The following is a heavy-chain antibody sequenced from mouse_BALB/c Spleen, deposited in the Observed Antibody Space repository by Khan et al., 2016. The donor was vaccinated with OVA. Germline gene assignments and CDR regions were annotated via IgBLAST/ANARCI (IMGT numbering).Heavy chain of an antibody. CDR3: ARTARKKY. CDR2: ISYSGST. Sequence: EVKLEESGPGLVKPSQSLSLTCTVTGYSITSGYGWNWIRQFPGNQLEWMGYISYSGSTNYNPSLKSRISITRDTSKNQFFLQLNTVTTEDAATYYCARTARKKYWGQGTTLTVSS. CDR1: GYSITSGYG. J-gene: IGHJ2*01. D-gene: IGHD3-3*01. V-gene: IGHV3-2*02.